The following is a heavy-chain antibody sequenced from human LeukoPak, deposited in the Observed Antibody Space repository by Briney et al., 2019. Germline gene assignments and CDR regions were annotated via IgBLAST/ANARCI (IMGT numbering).Heavy chain of an antibody. CDR2: INPNSGGT. V-gene: IGHV1-2*02. D-gene: IGHD6-13*01. Sequence: ASVKVSCKASGYTFTIYGITWVRQAPGQGLEWMGWINPNSGGTNYAQKFQGRVTMTRDTSISTAYMELSRLRSDDTAVYYCATGFSEQLVRIRNYWGQGTLVTVSS. CDR3: ATGFSEQLVRIRNY. CDR1: GYTFTIYG. J-gene: IGHJ4*02.